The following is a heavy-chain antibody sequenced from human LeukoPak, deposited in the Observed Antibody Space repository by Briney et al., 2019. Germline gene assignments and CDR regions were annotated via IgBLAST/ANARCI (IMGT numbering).Heavy chain of an antibody. D-gene: IGHD3-3*01. Sequence: PGGSLRLSCAASGFTFSNAWMSWVRQAPGKGLEWVGRIISNADGGTTDYVAPVKGRFTISRDDSKNTLYLQMNRLKTEDTGVYYCTTDPKDVTIFGVVIHMDVWGKGTTVTVSS. CDR1: GFTFSNAW. CDR2: IISNADGGTT. V-gene: IGHV3-15*01. CDR3: TTDPKDVTIFGVVIHMDV. J-gene: IGHJ6*03.